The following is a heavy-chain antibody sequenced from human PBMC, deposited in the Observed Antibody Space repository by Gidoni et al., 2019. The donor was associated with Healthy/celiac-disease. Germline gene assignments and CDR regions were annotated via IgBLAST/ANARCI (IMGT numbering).Heavy chain of an antibody. CDR3: VKAGARGITIFGVVISYFDY. V-gene: IGHV3-64D*09. D-gene: IGHD3-3*01. Sequence: ESGGGLVQPGGSLRLSCSASGFTFSSYAMHWVRQAPGKGLEYVSAISSNGGSTYYADSVKGRFTISRDNSKNTLYLQMSSLRAEDTAVYYCVKAGARGITIFGVVISYFDYWGQGTLVTVSS. CDR2: ISSNGGST. CDR1: GFTFSSYA. J-gene: IGHJ4*02.